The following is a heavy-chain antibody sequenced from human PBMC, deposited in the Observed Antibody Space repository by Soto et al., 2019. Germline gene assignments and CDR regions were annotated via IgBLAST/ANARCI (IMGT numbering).Heavy chain of an antibody. J-gene: IGHJ6*02. V-gene: IGHV5-51*01. Sequence: SLKISCKGSGYSFTSYWIGWVRQMPGKGLEWMGIIYPGDSDTRYSPSFQGQVTISADKSISTAYLQWSSLKASDTAMYYCARQHCSGGSCYSGMDVWGQGTTVTVSS. D-gene: IGHD2-15*01. CDR3: ARQHCSGGSCYSGMDV. CDR2: IYPGDSDT. CDR1: GYSFTSYW.